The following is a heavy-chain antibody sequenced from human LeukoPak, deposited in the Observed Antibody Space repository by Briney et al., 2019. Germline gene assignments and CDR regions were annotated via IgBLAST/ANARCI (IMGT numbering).Heavy chain of an antibody. CDR2: IWYDGSNK. CDR3: ARHPKSPRLGYCSSTSCSALYYYYGMDV. Sequence: GGSLRLSCAASGFTFSSYGMHWVRQAPGKGREWVAVIWYDGSNKYYADSVKGRFTISRDNSKNTLYLQMNSLRAEDTAVYYCARHPKSPRLGYCSSTSCSALYYYYGMDVWGQGTTVTVSS. D-gene: IGHD2-2*01. J-gene: IGHJ6*02. V-gene: IGHV3-33*01. CDR1: GFTFSSYG.